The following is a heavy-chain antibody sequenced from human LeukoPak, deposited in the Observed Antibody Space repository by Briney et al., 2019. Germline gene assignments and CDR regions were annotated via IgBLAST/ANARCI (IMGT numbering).Heavy chain of an antibody. CDR2: IYYSGRT. CDR3: ARDRLDDDGAFDI. Sequence: SETLSLTCTVPGGSISSYYCSWIRQSPGKGLEWVGYIYYSGRTNYNPSLKSRVTMSVDTSKNQFSLKLYSVTAADTAVYYCARDRLDDDGAFDIWGQGTMVTVSS. D-gene: IGHD3-16*01. CDR1: GGSISSYY. J-gene: IGHJ3*02. V-gene: IGHV4-59*01.